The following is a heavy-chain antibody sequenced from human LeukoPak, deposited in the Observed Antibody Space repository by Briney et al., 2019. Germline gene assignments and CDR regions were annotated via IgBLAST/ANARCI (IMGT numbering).Heavy chain of an antibody. V-gene: IGHV1-69*02. D-gene: IGHD2-8*01. CDR1: GGTFSSYT. Sequence: SVKVSCKASGGTFSSYTISWVRQAPGQGLEWMGRIIPILRISNYAQKFQGRVTITADKSTRTAYMELSSLRSDDTAVYYCASLHCTNGVCSDFDYWGQGTLVTVSS. J-gene: IGHJ4*02. CDR3: ASLHCTNGVCSDFDY. CDR2: IIPILRIS.